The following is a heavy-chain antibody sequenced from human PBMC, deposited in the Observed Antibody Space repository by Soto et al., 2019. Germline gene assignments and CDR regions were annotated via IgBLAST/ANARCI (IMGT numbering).Heavy chain of an antibody. CDR1: GFAFSRYA. CDR3: ARDQISGWYDN. D-gene: IGHD6-19*01. CDR2: MGGHVDST. Sequence: GGSLRLSCAASGFAFSRYALSWVRQAPGKGLEWVSAMGGHVDSTSYADSVKGRFTISRDDFKNTLYLQMNSLRPEDTAVYYCARDQISGWYDNWGQGTLVTVSS. J-gene: IGHJ5*02. V-gene: IGHV3-23*01.